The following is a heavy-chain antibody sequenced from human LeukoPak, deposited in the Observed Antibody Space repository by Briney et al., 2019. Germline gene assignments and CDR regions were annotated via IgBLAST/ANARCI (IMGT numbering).Heavy chain of an antibody. V-gene: IGHV3-48*02. CDR2: ITVSSTT. CDR3: ARGDTLSDLNAFDI. J-gene: IGHJ3*02. CDR1: GFTFSSYW. Sequence: GGSLRLSCVASGFTFSSYWMHWVRQAPGKGLEWLAYITVSSTTYYADSVQGRFTISRDNAKNSLYLQMNSLRDEDTAVYYCARGDTLSDLNAFDIWGQGTMVTVSP.